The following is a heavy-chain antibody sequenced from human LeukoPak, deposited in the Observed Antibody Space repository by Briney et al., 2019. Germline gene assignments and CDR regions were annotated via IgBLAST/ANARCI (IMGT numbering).Heavy chain of an antibody. V-gene: IGHV3-74*01. CDR2: INTDGSTT. Sequence: TGGSLRLSCAGFGFTFSSYWIHWVRQAPGEGLVWVSRINTDGSTTTYADSVKGRFTISRDNAKNTLYLQMNSLRAEDTAVYYCARGWSIGLAAAAEGYYYMDVWGKGTTVTVSS. J-gene: IGHJ6*03. CDR3: ARGWSIGLAAAAEGYYYMDV. D-gene: IGHD6-13*01. CDR1: GFTFSSYW.